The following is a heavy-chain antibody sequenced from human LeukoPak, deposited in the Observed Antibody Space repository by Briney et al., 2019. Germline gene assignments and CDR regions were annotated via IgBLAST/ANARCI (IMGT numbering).Heavy chain of an antibody. V-gene: IGHV4-4*02. CDR3: ARVETDYYYYGMDV. CDR2: IYHSGST. J-gene: IGHJ6*04. Sequence: PSETLSLTCAVSGGSISSSNWWSWVRPPPGKGLEWIGEIYHSGSTNYNPSLKSRVTISVDKSKNLFSLKLSSVTAADTSVYYCARVETDYYYYGMDVWGKGTTVTVSS. CDR1: GGSISSSNW.